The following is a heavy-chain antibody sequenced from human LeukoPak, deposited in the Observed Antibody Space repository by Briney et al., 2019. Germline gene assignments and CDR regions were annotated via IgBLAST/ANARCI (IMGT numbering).Heavy chain of an antibody. Sequence: SETLSLTCTVSGGSISSYYWSWIRQPPGKGLEWIGYIYYSGSTNYNPSLKSRVTISVDTSKNKFSLKVSSVTAADTAVYYCARLIWPGNYFDYWGQGTLVTVSS. CDR2: IYYSGST. CDR1: GGSISSYY. CDR3: ARLIWPGNYFDY. D-gene: IGHD1-14*01. J-gene: IGHJ4*02. V-gene: IGHV4-59*08.